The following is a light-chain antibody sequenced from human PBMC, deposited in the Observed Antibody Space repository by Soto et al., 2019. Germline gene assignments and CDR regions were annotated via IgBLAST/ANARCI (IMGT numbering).Light chain of an antibody. Sequence: EIVLTRSPGTLSLSPRERTTISCRASQSVSSSYLAWYQQKSGQAPRLLIYDASSRATGIPDRFSGSGSGTDFTLTIIRLEPEDFAVYYCQRYGSLPYTFGQGTKVDIK. V-gene: IGKV3-20*01. CDR1: QSVSSSY. J-gene: IGKJ2*01. CDR3: QRYGSLPYT. CDR2: DAS.